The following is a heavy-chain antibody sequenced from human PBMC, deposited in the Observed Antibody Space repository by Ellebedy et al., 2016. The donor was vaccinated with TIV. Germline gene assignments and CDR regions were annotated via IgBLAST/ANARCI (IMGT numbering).Heavy chain of an antibody. CDR3: LTARRDPYYSGLDV. J-gene: IGHJ6*02. CDR1: GGSISRNTDY. V-gene: IGHV4-39*02. Sequence: MPGGSLRLSCSVSGGSISRNTDYLGWIRQLPGKELEWVGSIHYGGTTYYNLSIRNRVTIFLEVSKNRFALHLSSVTAADTAVYYCLTARRDPYYSGLDVWGQGTTVTVSS. CDR2: IHYGGTT.